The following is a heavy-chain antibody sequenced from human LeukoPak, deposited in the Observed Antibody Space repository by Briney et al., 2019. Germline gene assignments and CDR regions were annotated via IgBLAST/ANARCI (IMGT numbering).Heavy chain of an antibody. CDR1: GFTFSSYS. CDR2: ISSSSSYI. J-gene: IGHJ5*02. Sequence: GGSLRLSCAASGFTFSSYSMNWVRQAPGKGLEWVSSISSSSSYIYYADSVKGRFTISRGNAKNSLYLQMNSLRAEDTAVYYCAVYCSGGSCYVPWGQGTLVTVSS. D-gene: IGHD2-15*01. CDR3: AVYCSGGSCYVP. V-gene: IGHV3-21*01.